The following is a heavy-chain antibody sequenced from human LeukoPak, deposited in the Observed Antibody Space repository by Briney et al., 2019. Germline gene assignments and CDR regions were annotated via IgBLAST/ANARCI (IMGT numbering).Heavy chain of an antibody. CDR1: GGTFSSYA. J-gene: IGHJ4*02. V-gene: IGHV1-69*06. CDR2: IIPIFGTA. CDR3: AREAYSGYDTVFDY. Sequence: ASVKVSCKASGGTFSSYAISWVRQAPGQGLEWMRGIIPIFGTANYAQKFQGRVTITADKSTSTAYMELSSLRSEDTAVYYCAREAYSGYDTVFDYWGQGTLVTVSS. D-gene: IGHD5-12*01.